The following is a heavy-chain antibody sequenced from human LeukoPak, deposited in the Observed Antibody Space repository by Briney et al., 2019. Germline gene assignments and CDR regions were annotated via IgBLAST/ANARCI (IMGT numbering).Heavy chain of an antibody. J-gene: IGHJ4*02. CDR3: ARDLPPYYFDY. CDR1: GGIFSSYA. Sequence: SVKVSCKASGGIFSSYAISWVRQAPGQGLEWMGRIIPILGIANYAQRFQGRVTITADKSTSTAYMDLSSLRSEDTAVYYCARDLPPYYFDYWGQGTLVTVSS. V-gene: IGHV1-69*04. CDR2: IIPILGIA.